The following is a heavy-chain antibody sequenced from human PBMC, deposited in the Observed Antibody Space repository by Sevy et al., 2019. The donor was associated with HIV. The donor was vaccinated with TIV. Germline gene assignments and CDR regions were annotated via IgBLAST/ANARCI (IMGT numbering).Heavy chain of an antibody. J-gene: IGHJ4*02. CDR2: ISPYTGNT. CDR1: GYTFNIYG. CDR3: ARDRQEGYFDY. V-gene: IGHV1-18*01. Sequence: ASVKVSCKATGYTFNIYGISGVRQAPGQGLDGMGWISPYTGNTNYAQKLQGRVTMTTDTSTSTAYMDLRSLRSDDTAVYYRARDRQEGYFDYWGQGTLVTVSS.